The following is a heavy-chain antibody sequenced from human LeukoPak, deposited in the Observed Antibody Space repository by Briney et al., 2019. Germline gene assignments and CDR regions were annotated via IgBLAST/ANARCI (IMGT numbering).Heavy chain of an antibody. Sequence: EASVKVSCKASGGTFSSYAISWVRQAPGQGLEWMGGIIPIFGTANYAQKFQGRVTITADKSTSTAYMELSSLRSEDTAVYYCARDIVGVTDAFDIWGQGTMVTVSS. D-gene: IGHD1-26*01. CDR1: GGTFSSYA. CDR3: ARDIVGVTDAFDI. CDR2: IIPIFGTA. J-gene: IGHJ3*02. V-gene: IGHV1-69*06.